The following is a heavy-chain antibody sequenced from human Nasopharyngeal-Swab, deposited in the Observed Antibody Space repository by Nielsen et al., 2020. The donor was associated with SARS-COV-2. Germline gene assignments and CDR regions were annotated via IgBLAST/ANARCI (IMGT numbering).Heavy chain of an antibody. J-gene: IGHJ4*02. CDR2: ISGSGGST. Sequence: GESLKISCAASGFAFSSYAMSWVRQAPGKGPEWVSAISGSGGSTYYADSVKGRFTISRDNSKNALYLQMNSLKTEDTAVYYCTTEGDPVDYWGQGTLVTVSS. CDR1: GFAFSSYA. V-gene: IGHV3-23*01. D-gene: IGHD2-21*02. CDR3: TTEGDPVDY.